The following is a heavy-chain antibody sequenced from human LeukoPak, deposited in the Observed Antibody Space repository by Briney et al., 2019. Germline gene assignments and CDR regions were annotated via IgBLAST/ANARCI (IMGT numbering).Heavy chain of an antibody. CDR3: ASPGAHYYYDSSGYYLTDTPDY. V-gene: IGHV3-23*01. J-gene: IGHJ4*02. CDR1: GFTFSSYA. D-gene: IGHD3-22*01. Sequence: GGSLRLSCAASGFTFSSYAMSWVRQAPGKGLEWVSAISGSGGSTYYADSVKGRFTISRDNSKNTLYLQMNSLRAEDTAVYYCASPGAHYYYDSSGYYLTDTPDYWGQGTLVTVSS. CDR2: ISGSGGST.